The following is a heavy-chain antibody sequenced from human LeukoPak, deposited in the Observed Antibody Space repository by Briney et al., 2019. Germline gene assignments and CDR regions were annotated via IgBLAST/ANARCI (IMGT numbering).Heavy chain of an antibody. CDR1: GGSISSYY. V-gene: IGHV4-59*01. CDR3: ARVSGGGFPLFGY. J-gene: IGHJ4*02. CDR2: IYYSGST. Sequence: PSETLTLARTVSGGSISSYYWSWIRQPPGKGLEWIGYIYYSGSTNYNPSLKSRVTISVDTSKNQFSLKLSSVTAADTAVYYCARVSGGGFPLFGYWGQGTLVTVSS. D-gene: IGHD3-10*01.